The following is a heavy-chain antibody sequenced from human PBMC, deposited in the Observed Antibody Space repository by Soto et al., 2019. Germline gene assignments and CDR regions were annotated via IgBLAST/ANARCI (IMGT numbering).Heavy chain of an antibody. V-gene: IGHV3-30*18. CDR1: GFTFSSYG. Sequence: QVQLVESGGGVVQPGRSLRLSCAASGFTFSSYGMHWVRQAPGKGLEWVAVISYDGSNKYYADSVKGRFTISRDNSKNTLYLQMNSLRAEDTAVYYCAKGGPGWNLYYFDYWGQGTLVTVSS. J-gene: IGHJ4*02. CDR2: ISYDGSNK. D-gene: IGHD1-1*01. CDR3: AKGGPGWNLYYFDY.